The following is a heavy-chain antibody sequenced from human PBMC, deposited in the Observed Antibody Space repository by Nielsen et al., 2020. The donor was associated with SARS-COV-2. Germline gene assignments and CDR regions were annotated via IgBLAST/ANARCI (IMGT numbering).Heavy chain of an antibody. J-gene: IGHJ4*02. D-gene: IGHD5-12*01. CDR2: INPNSSGT. CDR1: GYTFTGYY. V-gene: IGHV1-2*04. CDR3: ARGGSGYGSQGLDYFDY. Sequence: ASVKVSCKASGYTFTGYYMHWVRQAPGQGLEWMGWINPNSSGTNYAQKFQGWVTMTRDTSISTAYMELSRLRSDDTAVYYCARGGSGYGSQGLDYFDYWGQGTLVTVSS.